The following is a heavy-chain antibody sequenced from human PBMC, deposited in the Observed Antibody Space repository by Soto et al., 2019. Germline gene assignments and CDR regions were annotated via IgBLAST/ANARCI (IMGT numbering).Heavy chain of an antibody. Sequence: VQLVQSGTEVKEPGASVRVSCKASGYTFTAHSPHWARQAPGQALERMGWIIDSHDRPIYAPQFQVCLTFETDRIGTPAYMHLTRLTPEDTAVYFCAREPEDGVPGDYWGQGTPVVLSS. CDR2: IIDSHDRP. CDR1: GYTFTAHS. D-gene: IGHD2-8*01. J-gene: IGHJ4*02. V-gene: IGHV1-3*01. CDR3: AREPEDGVPGDY.